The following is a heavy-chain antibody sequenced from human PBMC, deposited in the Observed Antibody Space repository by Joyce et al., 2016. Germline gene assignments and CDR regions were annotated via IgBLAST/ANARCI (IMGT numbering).Heavy chain of an antibody. V-gene: IGHV4-31*02. D-gene: IGHD3-3*01. CDR3: AGVTGKTREWYFDF. J-gene: IGHJ4*02. Sequence: PGKGLEWIGYIYYSGNSFNSPSLQSRVTISVDTSKNQFSLHLNSVTAADTAVYYCAGVTGKTREWYFDFWGQGTLATVSS. CDR2: IYYSGNS.